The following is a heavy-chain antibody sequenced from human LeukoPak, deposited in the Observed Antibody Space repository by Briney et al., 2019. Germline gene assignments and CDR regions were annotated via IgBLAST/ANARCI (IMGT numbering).Heavy chain of an antibody. Sequence: MSSETLRLTCTASGVTFSKVTYCWSWIRQPPGKGLEWLGTVFYGGTPYYNPSLKSRVTISVDTSKNHFSLRLSSVTAADTAVYYCARLDSGRYFSDYWGQGTLVTVSS. V-gene: IGHV4-39*02. CDR3: ARLDSGRYFSDY. CDR2: VFYGGTP. CDR1: GVTFSKVTYC. D-gene: IGHD4-17*01. J-gene: IGHJ4*02.